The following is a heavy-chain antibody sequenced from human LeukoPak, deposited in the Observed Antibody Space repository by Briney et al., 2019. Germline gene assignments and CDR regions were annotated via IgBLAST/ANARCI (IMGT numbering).Heavy chain of an antibody. CDR1: GFTFSSYS. J-gene: IGHJ4*02. D-gene: IGHD6-19*01. Sequence: PGGSLRLSCAASGFTFSSYSMNWVRQAPGKGLEWVSSISSSSSYIYYADSVRGRFTISRDNAKNSLYLQMNSLRAEDTAVYYCAREHSSGWSPSFDYWGQGTLVTVSS. CDR3: AREHSSGWSPSFDY. CDR2: ISSSSSYI. V-gene: IGHV3-21*01.